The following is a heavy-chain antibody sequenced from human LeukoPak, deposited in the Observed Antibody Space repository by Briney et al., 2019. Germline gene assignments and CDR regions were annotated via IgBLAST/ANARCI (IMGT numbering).Heavy chain of an antibody. D-gene: IGHD1-26*01. Sequence: ASVKVSCKASGYTFTGYYMHWVRQAPGQGLEWMGWINPNSGGTNYAQKFQGRVTMTRDTSISTAYMELSRLRSDDTAVYYCATGPGRLVGATCPSWGQGTLVTVSS. CDR3: ATGPGRLVGATCPS. J-gene: IGHJ5*02. CDR2: INPNSGGT. V-gene: IGHV1-2*02. CDR1: GYTFTGYY.